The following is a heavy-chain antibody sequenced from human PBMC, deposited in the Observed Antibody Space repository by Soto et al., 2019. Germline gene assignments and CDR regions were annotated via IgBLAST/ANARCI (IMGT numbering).Heavy chain of an antibody. Sequence: GGSLRLSCAASGFTVSSNYMSWVRQAPGKGLEWVSVIYSGESKLYADSVKGRFTISRDNFKNTLYLQMNSLRAEDTAVYYCATDPSRSSSLGWFDPWGQGALLTVSS. CDR1: GFTVSSNY. D-gene: IGHD6-6*01. V-gene: IGHV3-53*01. CDR3: ATDPSRSSSLGWFDP. J-gene: IGHJ5*02. CDR2: IYSGESK.